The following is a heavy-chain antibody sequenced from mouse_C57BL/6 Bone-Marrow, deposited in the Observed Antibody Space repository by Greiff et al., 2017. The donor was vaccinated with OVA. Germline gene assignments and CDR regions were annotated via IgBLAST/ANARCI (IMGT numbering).Heavy chain of an antibody. CDR1: GYTFTDYE. Sequence: QVQLKESGAELVRPGASVTLSCKASGYTFTDYEMHWVKQTPVHGLEWIGAIDPETGGTAYNQKFKGKAILTADKSSITAYMELRSLTSEYSAVYYCTRGLLLPFAYWGQGTLVTVSA. CDR2: IDPETGGT. D-gene: IGHD2-3*01. CDR3: TRGLLLPFAY. J-gene: IGHJ3*01. V-gene: IGHV1-15*01.